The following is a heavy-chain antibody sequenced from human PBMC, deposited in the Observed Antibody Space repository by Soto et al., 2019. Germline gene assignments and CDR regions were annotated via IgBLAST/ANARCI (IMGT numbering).Heavy chain of an antibody. Sequence: ASVKVSCKASGYTFTSYYMHWVRQAPGQGLEWMGIINPSGGSTSYAQKFQGRVTMTRDTSTSTVYMELSSLRSEDTAVYYCARSLGVIGLRIFYYYGMDVWGQGTTVTVSS. D-gene: IGHD2-21*01. J-gene: IGHJ6*02. CDR2: INPSGGST. V-gene: IGHV1-46*01. CDR3: ARSLGVIGLRIFYYYGMDV. CDR1: GYTFTSYY.